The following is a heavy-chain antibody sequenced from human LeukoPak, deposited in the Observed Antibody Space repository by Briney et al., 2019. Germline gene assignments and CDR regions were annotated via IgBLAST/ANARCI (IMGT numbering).Heavy chain of an antibody. CDR2: ISGSGGST. J-gene: IGHJ4*02. V-gene: IGHV3-23*01. CDR1: GFTFSSYA. Sequence: GGSLRLSCAASGFTFSSYAMSWVRQAPGKGLEWVSAISGSGGSTYYADSVKGRFTISRDNSKNTLYLQMNSLRAEDTALYYCAKDMASILTGSFDYWGQGTLVTVSS. CDR3: AKDMASILTGSFDY. D-gene: IGHD3-9*01.